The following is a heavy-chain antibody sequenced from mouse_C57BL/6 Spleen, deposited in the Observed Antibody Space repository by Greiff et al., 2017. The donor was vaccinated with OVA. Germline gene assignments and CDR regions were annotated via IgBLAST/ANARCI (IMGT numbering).Heavy chain of an antibody. D-gene: IGHD1-1*01. CDR1: GYTFTTYP. V-gene: IGHV1-47*01. CDR3: DWGYYGSGYDYAIDY. J-gene: IGHJ4*01. Sequence: QVQLQQSGAELVKPGASVKMSCKASGYTFTTYPIEWMKQNHGKSLEWIGNFHPYNDDTKYNEKFKGMATLTVEKSSSTVYLELSRLTSDDSAVYDSDWGYYGSGYDYAIDYWGQGTSVTVSS. CDR2: FHPYNDDT.